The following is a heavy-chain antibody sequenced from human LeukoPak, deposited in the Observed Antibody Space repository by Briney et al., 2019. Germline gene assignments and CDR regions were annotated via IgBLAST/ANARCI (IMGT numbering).Heavy chain of an antibody. J-gene: IGHJ5*02. V-gene: IGHV4-61*01. Sequence: SGTLSLTCTVSGGSISSGSYYWSWIRQPPGKGLEWIGYIYYSGSTNYNPSLKSRVTISVDTSKNQFSLKLSSVTAADTAVYYCARSHYYDILTGYYRDWFDPWGQGTLVTVSS. CDR1: GGSISSGSYY. D-gene: IGHD3-9*01. CDR3: ARSHYYDILTGYYRDWFDP. CDR2: IYYSGST.